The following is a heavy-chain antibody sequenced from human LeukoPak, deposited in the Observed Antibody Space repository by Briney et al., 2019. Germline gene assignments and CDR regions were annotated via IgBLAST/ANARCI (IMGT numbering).Heavy chain of an antibody. V-gene: IGHV3-21*01. D-gene: IGHD3-22*01. CDR3: ARGPGDDSSGYSVEYFQH. Sequence: GGSLRLSCAASGFTFSTSTMNWVRQAPGKGLEWVSSISSTSSSVHYADSAKGRFTISRDNAKNSLYLQMNSLRAEDTAVYYCARGPGDDSSGYSVEYFQHWGQGTLVTVSS. CDR1: GFTFSTST. CDR2: ISSTSSSV. J-gene: IGHJ1*01.